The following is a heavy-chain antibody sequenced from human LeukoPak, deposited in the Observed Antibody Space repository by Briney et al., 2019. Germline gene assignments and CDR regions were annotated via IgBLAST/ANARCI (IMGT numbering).Heavy chain of an antibody. D-gene: IGHD3-10*01. Sequence: GGSLRLSCAASGFTFSSYGMHWVRQAPGKGLEWVPVISYDGSNKYYADSVKGRFTISRDNSKDTLYPQMNSLRAEDTAIYYCAKDPMVRGATYDYWGQGTLVTVFS. CDR3: AKDPMVRGATYDY. J-gene: IGHJ4*02. CDR1: GFTFSSYG. V-gene: IGHV3-30*18. CDR2: ISYDGSNK.